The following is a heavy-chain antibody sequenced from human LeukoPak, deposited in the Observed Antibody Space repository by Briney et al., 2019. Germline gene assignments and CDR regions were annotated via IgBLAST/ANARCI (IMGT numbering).Heavy chain of an antibody. CDR1: GYTFTSYA. J-gene: IGHJ6*03. CDR2: INTNTGNP. Sequence: ASVKVSCKASGYTFTSYAMNWVRQAPGQGLEWTGWINTNTGNPTYAQGFTGRFVFSLDTSVSTAYLQISSLKAEDTAVYYCARAPSLAYSSSWAHMDVWGKGTTVTVSS. D-gene: IGHD6-13*01. V-gene: IGHV7-4-1*02. CDR3: ARAPSLAYSSSWAHMDV.